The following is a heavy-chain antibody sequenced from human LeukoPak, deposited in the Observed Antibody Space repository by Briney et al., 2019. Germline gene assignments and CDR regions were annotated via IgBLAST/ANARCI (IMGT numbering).Heavy chain of an antibody. CDR1: AFSFSIYT. V-gene: IGHV3-30*04. J-gene: IGHJ3*01. Sequence: GGSLRLSCAASAFSFSIYTMHWVRQAPGKGLEWVAVISYDGTNEYYSDSAQGRFTISRDNSEDTLYLAMNSLRADDTAVYYCARESSHDALDVWGQGTRVTVSS. CDR3: ARESSHDALDV. CDR2: ISYDGTNE.